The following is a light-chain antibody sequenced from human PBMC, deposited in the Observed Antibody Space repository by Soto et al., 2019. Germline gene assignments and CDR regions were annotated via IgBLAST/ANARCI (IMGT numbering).Light chain of an antibody. V-gene: IGLV7-43*01. CDR3: LLYYGGAVV. CDR1: TGAITSAYY. Sequence: QAVVTQEPSLTVSPGGTVTLTCASSTGAITSAYYPNWFQQKPGQPPRALIYYTSTKHSWTPARFSGSLLGGKAALTLSGVQTEDEADYYCLLYYGGAVVFGGGTKLTVL. CDR2: YTS. J-gene: IGLJ2*01.